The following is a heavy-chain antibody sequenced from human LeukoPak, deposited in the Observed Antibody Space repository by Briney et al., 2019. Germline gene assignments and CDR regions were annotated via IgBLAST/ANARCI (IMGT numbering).Heavy chain of an antibody. D-gene: IGHD6-13*01. V-gene: IGHV3-30*18. Sequence: GGSLRLSCAASGFTFTSYDMHWVRQAPGKGLEWVAVISYDGSNKYYADSVKGRFTISRDNSKNTLYLQMNSLRAEDTAVYYCAKEYSSSWSPPADYWGQGTLVTVSS. CDR2: ISYDGSNK. J-gene: IGHJ4*02. CDR3: AKEYSSSWSPPADY. CDR1: GFTFTSYD.